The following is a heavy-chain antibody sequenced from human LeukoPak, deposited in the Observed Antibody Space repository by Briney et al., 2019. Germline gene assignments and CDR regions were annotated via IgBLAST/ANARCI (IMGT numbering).Heavy chain of an antibody. V-gene: IGHV4-59*01. CDR2: IYYSGST. J-gene: IGHJ4*02. Sequence: PSETLSLTCTVSGGSLSSYYWSWIRQPPGKGLEWIGYIYYSGSTNYNPSLKSRVTISVDTSKNQFSLKLSSVTAADTAVYYCAMTTGPEFNFDYWGQGTLVTVSS. D-gene: IGHD3-10*01. CDR3: AMTTGPEFNFDY. CDR1: GGSLSSYY.